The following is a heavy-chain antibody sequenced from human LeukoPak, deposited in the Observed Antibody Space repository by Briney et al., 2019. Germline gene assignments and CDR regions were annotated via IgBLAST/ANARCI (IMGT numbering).Heavy chain of an antibody. J-gene: IGHJ4*02. V-gene: IGHV3-23*01. CDR3: AKDGGHYYDSSGYPTYFDY. Sequence: GGSLRLSCAASGFTFSSYAMSWVRQAPGKGLEWVSAISGSGGSTYYADSVKGRFTISRDNSKNTLHLQMNSLRAEDTAVYYCAKDGGHYYDSSGYPTYFDYWGQGTLVTVSS. D-gene: IGHD3-22*01. CDR2: ISGSGGST. CDR1: GFTFSSYA.